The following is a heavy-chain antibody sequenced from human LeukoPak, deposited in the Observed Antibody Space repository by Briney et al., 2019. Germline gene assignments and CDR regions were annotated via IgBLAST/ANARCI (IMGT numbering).Heavy chain of an antibody. V-gene: IGHV3-7*01. CDR2: IKQDGSEK. D-gene: IGHD2-2*01. CDR1: GFTFSSYW. Sequence: GGSLRLSCAASGFTFSSYWMSWVRQAPGKGLEWVANIKQDGSEKYYVDSVEGRFTISRDNAKNSLYLQMNSLRAEDTAVYYCARDALPAALTPVDYWGQGTLVTVSS. CDR3: ARDALPAALTPVDY. J-gene: IGHJ4*02.